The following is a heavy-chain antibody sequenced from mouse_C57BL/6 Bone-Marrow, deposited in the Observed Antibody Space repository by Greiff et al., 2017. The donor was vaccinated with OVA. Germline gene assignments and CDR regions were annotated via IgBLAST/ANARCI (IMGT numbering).Heavy chain of an antibody. CDR1: GYTFTSSW. CDR2: IYPGNSDT. Sequence: EVKLMESGTVLARPGASVKMSCKTSGYTFTSSWMHWVKQRPGQGLEWIGAIYPGNSDTSYNQKFKGKAKLTAVTSASAAYMELSSLTNEDSAVYYCTRAGSPHYDGSSYEYFDVWGTGTTVTFAS. J-gene: IGHJ1*03. CDR3: TRAGSPHYDGSSYEYFDV. V-gene: IGHV1-5*01. D-gene: IGHD1-1*01.